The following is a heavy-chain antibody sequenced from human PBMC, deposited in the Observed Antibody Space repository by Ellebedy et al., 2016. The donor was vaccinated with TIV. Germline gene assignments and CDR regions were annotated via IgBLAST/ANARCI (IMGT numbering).Heavy chain of an antibody. CDR1: GFSFSTSA. Sequence: GGSLRLXXAASGFSFSTSAMHWVRQTPDRGLEWVTVISYDGTHKDYANSVKGRFTISRDNSENMVYLQMNSLRADDTAVYYCAKDPYYDSSAYADSHYYYMDVWGKGTTVTVSS. CDR3: AKDPYYDSSAYADSHYYYMDV. V-gene: IGHV3-30-3*01. D-gene: IGHD3-22*01. CDR2: ISYDGTHK. J-gene: IGHJ6*03.